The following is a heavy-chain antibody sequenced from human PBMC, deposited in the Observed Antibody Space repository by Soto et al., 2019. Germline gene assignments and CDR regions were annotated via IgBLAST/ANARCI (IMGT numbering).Heavy chain of an antibody. CDR2: IYWHDDK. D-gene: IGHD3-16*01. CDR3: AHRGGATVGLYYFDY. Sequence: QITLKESGPTLVKPTQPLTLTCTFSGFSLSTTGVGVSWIRQPPGKALEWLALIYWHDDKRYSPSLKSRLTITKDTSQNQVVLTMTNMDPVDSATYYCAHRGGATVGLYYFDYWGQGALVTVSS. J-gene: IGHJ4*02. V-gene: IGHV2-5*01. CDR1: GFSLSTTGVG.